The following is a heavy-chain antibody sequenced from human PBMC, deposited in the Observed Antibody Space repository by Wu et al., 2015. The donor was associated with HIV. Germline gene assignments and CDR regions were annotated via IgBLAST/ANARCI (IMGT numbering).Heavy chain of an antibody. J-gene: IGHJ4*02. D-gene: IGHD3-22*01. Sequence: QVQLVQSAAEVKKPGASVKVSCKASGYKFTGYYVHWVRQAPGQGLEWMGWISPISGGTHYSQKFQGRVTMTRDTSISTAYMELSRLRSDDTAVYYCAEEDYYDSSGFVYWGQGTLVTVSS. V-gene: IGHV1-2*02. CDR1: GYKFTGYY. CDR2: ISPISGGT. CDR3: AEEDYYDSSGFVY.